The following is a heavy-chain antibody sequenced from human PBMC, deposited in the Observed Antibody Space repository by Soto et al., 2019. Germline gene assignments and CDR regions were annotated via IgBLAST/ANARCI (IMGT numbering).Heavy chain of an antibody. V-gene: IGHV5-51*01. CDR1: GYSFTDYW. CDR2: IYPGDSDT. D-gene: IGHD6-6*01. CDR3: ARDGLSSSSSFDY. J-gene: IGHJ4*02. Sequence: PGESLKISCKASGYSFTDYWIGWVRQMPGKGLEWMRIIYPGDSDTKYIPSFQGQVTMSADKSISTAYLQWNSLKASDTAMYYCARDGLSSSSSFDYWGQGTLVTFSS.